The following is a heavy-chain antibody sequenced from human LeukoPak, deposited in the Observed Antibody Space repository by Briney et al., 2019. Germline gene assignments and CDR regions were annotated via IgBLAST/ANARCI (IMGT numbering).Heavy chain of an antibody. CDR2: IYHSGST. D-gene: IGHD1-26*01. Sequence: SETLSPTCAVSGYSISSGYYWGWIRQPPGKGLEWIGNIYHSGSTYYNPSLKSRLTISVDTSKNQFSLKLNSVTAADTAVYYCARGATSGSYESDYWGQGTLVTVSS. CDR1: GYSISSGYY. J-gene: IGHJ4*02. CDR3: ARGATSGSYESDY. V-gene: IGHV4-38-2*01.